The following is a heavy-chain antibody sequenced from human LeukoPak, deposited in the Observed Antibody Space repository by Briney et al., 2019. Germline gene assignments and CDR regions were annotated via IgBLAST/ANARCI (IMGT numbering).Heavy chain of an antibody. D-gene: IGHD2-2*02. J-gene: IGHJ5*02. CDR1: GGTFSSYA. CDR3: ARDDGDIVVVPAAIYENWFDP. Sequence: ASVKVSCKASGGTFSSYAISWVRQAPGQGLEWMGGIIPIFGTANYAQKFQGRVTITADESTSTAYMELSSLRSEDTAVYYCARDDGDIVVVPAAIYENWFDPWGQGTLVTVSS. CDR2: IIPIFGTA. V-gene: IGHV1-69*13.